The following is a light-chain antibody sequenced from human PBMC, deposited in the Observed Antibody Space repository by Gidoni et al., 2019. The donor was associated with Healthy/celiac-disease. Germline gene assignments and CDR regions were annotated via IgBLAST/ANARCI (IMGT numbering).Light chain of an antibody. CDR2: GTS. Sequence: QSVLTQPPSVSGAPGQRVTISCTVSISNNVAGYDVHWYQQLPGTAPKLLIYGTSNRPSGVPDRFSCSKSGTSASLAITGLQAEDEADYYCQSYDSSLSGSVFGTGTKVTVL. CDR1: ISNNVAGYD. J-gene: IGLJ1*01. CDR3: QSYDSSLSGSV. V-gene: IGLV1-40*01.